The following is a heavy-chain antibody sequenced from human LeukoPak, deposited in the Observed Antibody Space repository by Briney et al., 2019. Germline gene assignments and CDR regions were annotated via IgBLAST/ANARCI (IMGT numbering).Heavy chain of an antibody. CDR1: GFTFGDYT. Sequence: GGSLRPSCTASGFTFGDYTMNWVRQAPGKGLEWVGFIRTKPYGGTPEYAASVAGRFTISRDDSKGIAYLQMNSLKIEDTAVYFCTRGRIGYCSGTSCYLDSWGQGTLVTVSS. J-gene: IGHJ4*02. D-gene: IGHD2-2*01. V-gene: IGHV3-49*04. CDR3: TRGRIGYCSGTSCYLDS. CDR2: IRTKPYGGTP.